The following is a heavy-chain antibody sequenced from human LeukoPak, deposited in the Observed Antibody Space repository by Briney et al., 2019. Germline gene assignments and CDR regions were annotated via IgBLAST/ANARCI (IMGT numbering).Heavy chain of an antibody. D-gene: IGHD3-10*01. CDR3: ARDLPYGSGSLDY. Sequence: GRSLRLSCAASVFTFSHYYMSWIRQPPGKALECVSYISSSGSTIYYADSVKGRFTISRDNAKNSLYLQMNSLRAEDTAVYYCARDLPYGSGSLDYWGQGTLVTVSS. V-gene: IGHV3-11*01. J-gene: IGHJ4*02. CDR2: ISSSGSTI. CDR1: VFTFSHYY.